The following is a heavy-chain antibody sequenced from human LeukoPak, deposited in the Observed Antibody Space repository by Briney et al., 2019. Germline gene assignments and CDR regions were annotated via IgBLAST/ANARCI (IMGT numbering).Heavy chain of an antibody. Sequence: ASVQVSCKASGYTFTGYYLHWVRQAPGQGLEWMGWISAYNGNTNYAQKLQGRVTMTTDTSTSTAYMELRSLRSDDTAVYYCARDRGLSRWYFDYWGQGTLVTVSS. V-gene: IGHV1-18*04. D-gene: IGHD6-13*01. CDR1: GYTFTGYY. CDR3: ARDRGLSRWYFDY. CDR2: ISAYNGNT. J-gene: IGHJ4*02.